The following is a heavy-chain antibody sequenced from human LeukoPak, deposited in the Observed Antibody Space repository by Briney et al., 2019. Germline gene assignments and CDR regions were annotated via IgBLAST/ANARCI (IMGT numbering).Heavy chain of an antibody. CDR1: GFPFNTYT. D-gene: IGHD3-22*01. CDR3: ARDKSSGYFDY. V-gene: IGHV3-66*01. CDR2: IYSGGST. Sequence: PGRSLRLSCAASGFPFNTYTMHWVRQTPGKGLEWVSVIYSGGSTYYADSVKGRFTISRDNSKNTLFLQMNSLRAEDTAVYYCARDKSSGYFDYWGQGTLVTVSS. J-gene: IGHJ4*02.